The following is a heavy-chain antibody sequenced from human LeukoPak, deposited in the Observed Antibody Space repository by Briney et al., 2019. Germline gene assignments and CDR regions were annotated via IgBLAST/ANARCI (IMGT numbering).Heavy chain of an antibody. CDR2: VYHIGNT. Sequence: PSETLSLTCTVSGDSISSAGYYWSWIRQPPGKGLEWIGYVYHIGNTYYNPSLKSRVTISVDRSKTQFSLKLNSVTAADTAVYYCARLVTIFRWFDPWGQGTLVTVSS. D-gene: IGHD3-3*01. CDR3: ARLVTIFRWFDP. CDR1: GDSISSAGYY. J-gene: IGHJ5*02. V-gene: IGHV4-30-2*01.